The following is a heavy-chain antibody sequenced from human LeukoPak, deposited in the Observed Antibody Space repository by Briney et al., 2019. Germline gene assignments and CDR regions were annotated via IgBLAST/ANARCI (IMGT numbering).Heavy chain of an antibody. CDR2: INSDGSST. CDR3: ARDLITPTAMVTGGFDY. V-gene: IGHV3-74*01. CDR1: GFTYSSYW. D-gene: IGHD5-18*01. Sequence: PGGSLRLSRAAYGFTYSSYWMHWVRQAPGKGLVWVSRINSDGSSTSYADSVKGRFTISRDNAKNTLYLQMNSLRAEDTAVYYCARDLITPTAMVTGGFDYWGQGTLVTVSS. J-gene: IGHJ4*02.